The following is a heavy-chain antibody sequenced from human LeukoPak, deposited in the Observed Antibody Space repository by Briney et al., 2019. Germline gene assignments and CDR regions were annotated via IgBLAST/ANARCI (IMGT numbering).Heavy chain of an antibody. CDR2: IYYSGST. CDR3: AREDKYQLLSL. J-gene: IGHJ4*02. Sequence: PSETLSLTCTVSGGSISSGDYYWSWIRQPPGKGLEWIGYIYYSGSTNYNPSLKSRVTISVDTSKNQLSLKLSSVTAADTAVYYCAREDKYQLLSLWGQGTLVTVSS. CDR1: GGSISSGDYY. D-gene: IGHD2-2*01. V-gene: IGHV4-61*08.